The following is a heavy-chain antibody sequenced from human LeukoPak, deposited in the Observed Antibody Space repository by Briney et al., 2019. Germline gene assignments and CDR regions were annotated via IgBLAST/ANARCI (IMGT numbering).Heavy chain of an antibody. CDR1: GFTFSSYS. V-gene: IGHV3-21*01. CDR2: ISSSSSYI. CDR3: ARAPYYYDSHDY. J-gene: IGHJ4*02. Sequence: GGSLRLSCAASGFTFSSYSMNWVRQAPGKGLEWVSSISSSSSYIYYADSVKGRFTISRDNAKNSLYLQMNSLRAEGTAVYYCARAPYYYDSHDYWGQGTLVTVSS. D-gene: IGHD3-22*01.